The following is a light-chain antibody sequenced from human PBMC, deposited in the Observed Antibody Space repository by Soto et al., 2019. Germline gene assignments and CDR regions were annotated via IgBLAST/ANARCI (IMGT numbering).Light chain of an antibody. J-gene: IGLJ1*01. CDR3: SSYTISSTLAFYV. V-gene: IGLV2-14*01. Sequence: QSALTQPASVSGSPRRSITISCTGTSSDVGGYNYVSWYQQHPGKAPKLMIYEVSNRPSGVSNRFSGSKSGNTASRPISGLQAEDEADYYCSSYTISSTLAFYVFGTGTKVTVL. CDR1: SSDVGGYNY. CDR2: EVS.